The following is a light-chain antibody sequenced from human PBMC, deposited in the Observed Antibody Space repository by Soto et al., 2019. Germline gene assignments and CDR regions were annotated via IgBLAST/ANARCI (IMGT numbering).Light chain of an antibody. CDR3: QQYGSSPRT. J-gene: IGKJ1*01. Sequence: IVLTQCPGTLSLSPGERATLSCRASQSVRSSYLAWYQQKPGQAPRLLMYGASSRATGIPDRFSGSGSGTDFTLTISRLEPEDFAVYYCQQYGSSPRTFGQGTKVDI. CDR1: QSVRSSY. CDR2: GAS. V-gene: IGKV3-20*01.